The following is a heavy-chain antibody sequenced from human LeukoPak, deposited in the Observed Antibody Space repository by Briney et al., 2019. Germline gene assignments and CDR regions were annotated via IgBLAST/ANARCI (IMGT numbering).Heavy chain of an antibody. D-gene: IGHD4-17*01. V-gene: IGHV1-18*01. CDR1: GYTFTSYG. J-gene: IGHJ5*02. CDR2: ISTYNGNT. CDR3: ARRLRRYNWFDP. Sequence: ASVKVSCKASGYTFTSYGISWVRQAPGQGLEWMGWISTYNGNTNYAQKLQGRVTMTTDTSTSTAYMELSRLRSDDTAVYYCARRLRRYNWFDPWGQGTLVTVSS.